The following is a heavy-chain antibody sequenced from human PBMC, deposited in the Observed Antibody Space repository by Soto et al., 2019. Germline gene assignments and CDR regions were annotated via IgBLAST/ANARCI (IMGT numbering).Heavy chain of an antibody. D-gene: IGHD6-19*01. V-gene: IGHV3-49*03. CDR1: GFTFSDYA. CDR3: ARAGWLVRLDSDY. J-gene: IGHJ4*02. CDR2: IRKKVHGGTT. Sequence: PGGSLRLSCTGSGFTFSDYAMSWFRQAPGKGLEWVGFIRKKVHGGTTEYAASVKGRFTMSRDDSKSIAYLQLNSLKIEDTAVYYCARAGWLVRLDSDYWGQGTLVTVSS.